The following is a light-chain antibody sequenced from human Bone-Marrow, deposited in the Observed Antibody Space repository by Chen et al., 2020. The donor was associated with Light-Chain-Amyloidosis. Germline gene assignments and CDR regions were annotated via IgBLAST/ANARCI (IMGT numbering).Light chain of an antibody. V-gene: IGLV3-25*03. CDR2: RDT. J-gene: IGLJ2*01. CDR3: QSADSSGTYEVI. CDR1: DLPTKD. Sequence: SYELTQPPSVSVSPGQTARITCPRDDLPTKDAYWYRQKPGQAPVLVIHRDTERPSGISERFSGSSSGTTATLTISGVQAEDEADYHCQSADSSGTYEVIFGGGTKLTVL.